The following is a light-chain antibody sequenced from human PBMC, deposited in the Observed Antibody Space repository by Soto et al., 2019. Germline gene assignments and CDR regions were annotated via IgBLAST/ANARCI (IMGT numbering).Light chain of an antibody. CDR2: GAS. CDR1: QSVSSN. CDR3: QQYNNWPPGT. J-gene: IGKJ1*01. Sequence: EIVMTQSPATLSVSPGERATLSCRASQSVSSNLAWYQQKPGQAPRLLIYGASTRATGIPARFSGSGSGTEFTLTISSLQSEDLAVYYCQQYNNWPPGTFGQGTKVEI. V-gene: IGKV3-15*01.